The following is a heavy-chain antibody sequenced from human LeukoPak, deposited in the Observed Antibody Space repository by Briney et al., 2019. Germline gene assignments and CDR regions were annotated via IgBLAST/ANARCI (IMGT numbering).Heavy chain of an antibody. J-gene: IGHJ4*02. CDR3: AREDGYNVDY. D-gene: IGHD5-24*01. V-gene: IGHV1-69*04. CDR2: IIPILGIA. CDR1: GGTFSSYA. Sequence: ASVKVSCKASGGTFSSYAISWVQQAPGQGLEWMGRIIPILGIANYAQKFQGRVTITADKSTSTAYMELSSLRSEDTAVYYCAREDGYNVDYWGQGTLVTVSS.